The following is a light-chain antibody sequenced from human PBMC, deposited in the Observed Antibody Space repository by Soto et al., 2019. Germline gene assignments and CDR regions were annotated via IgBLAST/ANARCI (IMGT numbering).Light chain of an antibody. CDR1: QGVGGW. CDR3: QQRSNWIT. Sequence: IQMTQSPSSVSASVEDRVTMTCRASQGVGGWLAWYQQKPGKVPKLLIYATSSLHSGVPSRFSGSGSGTDFTLSISSLQPEDFAVYYCQQRSNWITFGQGTKVDIK. CDR2: ATS. V-gene: IGKV1-12*01. J-gene: IGKJ1*01.